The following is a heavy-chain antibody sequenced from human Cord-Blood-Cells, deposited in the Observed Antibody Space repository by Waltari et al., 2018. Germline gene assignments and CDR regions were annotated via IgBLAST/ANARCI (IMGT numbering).Heavy chain of an antibody. CDR1: GFTVSSNY. D-gene: IGHD3-3*01. V-gene: IGHV3-53*01. J-gene: IGHJ4*02. Sequence: EVQLVESGGGLIQPGGSLRLSCAASGFTVSSNYMSWVRQAPGKGLEWVSVIYSGGSTYYADSVKGRFTISRDNSKNTLYLQMNSLRAEDTAVYYCARALPYYDFWSGTPYYFDYWGQGTLVTVSS. CDR3: ARALPYYDFWSGTPYYFDY. CDR2: IYSGGST.